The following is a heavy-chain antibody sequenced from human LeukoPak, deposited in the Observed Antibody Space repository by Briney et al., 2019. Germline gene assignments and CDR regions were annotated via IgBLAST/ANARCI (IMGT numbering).Heavy chain of an antibody. CDR3: ARVAPKYYGSGSYYGY. J-gene: IGHJ4*02. Sequence: ASVKVSCKASGYTFTSYDINWVRQATGQGLEWMGWMNPNSGNTGYAQKFQGRVTITRNTSISTACMELSSLRSEDTAVYYCARVAPKYYGSGSYYGYWGQGTLVTVSS. D-gene: IGHD3-10*01. V-gene: IGHV1-8*03. CDR2: MNPNSGNT. CDR1: GYTFTSYD.